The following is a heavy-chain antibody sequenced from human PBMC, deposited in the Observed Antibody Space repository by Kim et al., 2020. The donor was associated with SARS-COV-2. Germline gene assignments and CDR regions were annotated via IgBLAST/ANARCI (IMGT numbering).Heavy chain of an antibody. J-gene: IGHJ2*01. CDR2: IYYSGST. CDR3: ARDHREWLPYTANWYFDL. D-gene: IGHD3-3*01. Sequence: SETLSLTCTVSGGSISSYYWSWIRQPPGKGLEWIGYIYYSGSTNYNPSLKIRVTISVDTSKNQFSLKLSSVTAADTAVYYCARDHREWLPYTANWYFDLWGRGTLVTVSS. CDR1: GGSISSYY. V-gene: IGHV4-59*01.